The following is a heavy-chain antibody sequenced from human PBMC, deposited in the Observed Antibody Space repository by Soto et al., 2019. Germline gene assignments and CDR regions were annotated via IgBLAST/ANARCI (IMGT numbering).Heavy chain of an antibody. J-gene: IGHJ4*02. CDR1: GFTFDDYA. Sequence: PGGSLRLSCAASGFTFDDYAMHWVRQTPGKGLEWVSGISGNSGRLGYADSVKGRCTISRDNAKNSLYLQMNSLRAEDTALYYCAKSLTSGWPLAYYFDYRGRGTLVTVSS. CDR3: AKSLTSGWPLAYYFDY. CDR2: ISGNSGRL. V-gene: IGHV3-9*01. D-gene: IGHD6-19*01.